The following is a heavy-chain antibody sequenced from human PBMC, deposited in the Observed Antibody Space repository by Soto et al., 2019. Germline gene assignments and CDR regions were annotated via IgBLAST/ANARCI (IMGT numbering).Heavy chain of an antibody. CDR1: GGTFSSNA. J-gene: IGHJ4*02. Sequence: QVQLVQSGAEVKKPGSSVKVSCKASGGTFSSNAISWVRQAPGQGLEWMGGIIPIYASPNYAQNFQGRVTVTADKATSTAYLTLSRLKFADSATYYCAVTVTGSRSPLAHWGRGTLVIVSS. CDR2: IIPIYASP. V-gene: IGHV1-69*06. D-gene: IGHD3-9*01. CDR3: AVTVTGSRSPLAH.